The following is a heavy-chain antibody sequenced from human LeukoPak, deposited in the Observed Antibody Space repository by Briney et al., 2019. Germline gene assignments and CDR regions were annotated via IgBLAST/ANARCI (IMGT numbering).Heavy chain of an antibody. Sequence: RAGGSLRLSCAASGNYWMNWVRQAPGKGLEWVGRIASKTDGGTTDYAAPVKGRFTISRDDSKNTLFLQMNSLKTEDTAVYYCTTGIRGDCGQGTLVTVSS. CDR2: IASKTDGGTT. CDR3: TTGIRGD. J-gene: IGHJ4*02. CDR1: GNYW. V-gene: IGHV3-15*04.